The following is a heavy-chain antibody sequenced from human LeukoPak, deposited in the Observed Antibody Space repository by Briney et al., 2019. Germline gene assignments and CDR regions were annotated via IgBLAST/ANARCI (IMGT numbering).Heavy chain of an antibody. CDR2: INHSGST. V-gene: IGHV4-34*01. D-gene: IGHD3-3*01. CDR3: ARADATGGRFHAFDI. Sequence: SETLSLTCAVYGGSFSGYYWSWIRQPPGKGLEWIGEINHSGSTNYNPSLKSRVTISVDTSKNQFSLKLSSVTAADTAVYYCARADATGGRFHAFDIWGQGTMVTVSS. CDR1: GGSFSGYY. J-gene: IGHJ3*02.